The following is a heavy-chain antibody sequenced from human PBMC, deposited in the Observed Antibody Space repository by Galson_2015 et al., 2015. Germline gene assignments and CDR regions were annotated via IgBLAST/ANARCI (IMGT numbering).Heavy chain of an antibody. CDR3: AKDNEGYCSDGHCYSYYYYGMDV. CDR2: ISDEGSIK. J-gene: IGHJ6*02. D-gene: IGHD2-15*01. V-gene: IGHV3-30*18. CDR1: GFTFSSCG. Sequence: SLRLSCAASGFTFSSCGMHWVRQAPGKGLEWVALISDEGSIKEYADSVKGRFTVSRENSKNTRSLQMNSLRAEDTAIYYCAKDNEGYCSDGHCYSYYYYGMDVWGQGTTVTVSS.